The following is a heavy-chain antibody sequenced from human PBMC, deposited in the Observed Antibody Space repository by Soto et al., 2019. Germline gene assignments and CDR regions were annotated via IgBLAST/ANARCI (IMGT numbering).Heavy chain of an antibody. D-gene: IGHD1-26*01. CDR1: DGYIVGFY. Sequence: SSVADGYIVGFYGRWICQPAGKGLEWIGRIDTSGSTQYNPSLKSRVTMSVDTSKNQFSLKLSSVTAADTAVYYCARDDGSPGGFDPWGQGAL. V-gene: IGHV4-4*07. CDR3: ARDDGSPGGFDP. CDR2: IDTSGST. J-gene: IGHJ5*02.